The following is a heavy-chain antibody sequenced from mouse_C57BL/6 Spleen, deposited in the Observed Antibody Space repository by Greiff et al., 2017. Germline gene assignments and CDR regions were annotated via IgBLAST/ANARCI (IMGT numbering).Heavy chain of an antibody. V-gene: IGHV1-78*01. CDR1: GYTFTDHT. J-gene: IGHJ2*01. CDR2: IYPRDGST. CDR3: ALYYDYEGYYYDY. Sequence: VQLQQSDAELVKPGASVKISCKVSGYTFTDHTIHWMKQRPEQGLEWIGYIYPRDGSTKYNEKFKGKATLTADKSSSTAYLQLNSLTSEDSAVYFCALYYDYEGYYYDYWGQGTTLTVSS. D-gene: IGHD2-4*01.